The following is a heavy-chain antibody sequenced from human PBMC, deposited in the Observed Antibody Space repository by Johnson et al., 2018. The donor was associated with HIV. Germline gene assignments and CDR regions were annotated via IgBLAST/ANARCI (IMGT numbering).Heavy chain of an antibody. D-gene: IGHD3-10*01. J-gene: IGHJ3*02. V-gene: IGHV3-7*05. Sequence: VQLVESGGGLVQPGGSLRLSCAASGFTFSSYWMSWVRQAPGKGLEWVANIKQDGSEKYYVDSVKGRFTISRDNAKNSLYLQMNSLRAEDTAVSYCARDSVGSPSAFDIWGQGTMVTVSS. CDR3: ARDSVGSPSAFDI. CDR1: GFTFSSYW. CDR2: IKQDGSEK.